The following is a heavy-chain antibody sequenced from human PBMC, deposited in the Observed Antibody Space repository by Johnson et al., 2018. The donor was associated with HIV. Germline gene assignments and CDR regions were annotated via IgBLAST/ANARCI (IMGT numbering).Heavy chain of an antibody. V-gene: IGHV3-30*03. J-gene: IGHJ3*02. CDR1: GFTFSSYG. CDR3: ATEGGELLLDAFDI. CDR2: ISYDGSNK. Sequence: QVQLVESGGGVVQPGRSLRLSCAASGFTFSSYGMHWVRQAPGKGLEWVAVISYDGSNKYYADSVKGRFTISRDNSKNTLYLQMNSLRAEDTAVYYCATEGGELLLDAFDIWGQGTMVTVSS. D-gene: IGHD1-26*01.